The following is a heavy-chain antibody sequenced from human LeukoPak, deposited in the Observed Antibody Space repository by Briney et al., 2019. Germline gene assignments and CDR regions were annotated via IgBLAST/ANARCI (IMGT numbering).Heavy chain of an antibody. CDR1: GFTFSSYT. CDR3: ARHVVAVGFDY. D-gene: IGHD3-22*01. V-gene: IGHV3-21*01. Sequence: GGSLRLSCAASGFTFSSYTMNWVRQAPGKGLEWVSSITSSSTYTYYADSVKGRFTISRDNAQNSLYLQMSSLRAEDTAVYYCARHVVAVGFDYWGQGTLVTVSS. CDR2: ITSSSTYT. J-gene: IGHJ4*02.